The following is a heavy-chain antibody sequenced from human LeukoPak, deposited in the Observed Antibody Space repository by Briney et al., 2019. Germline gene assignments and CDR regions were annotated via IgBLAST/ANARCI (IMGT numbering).Heavy chain of an antibody. CDR3: ASSGYYSSFDY. D-gene: IGHD3-22*01. J-gene: IGHJ4*02. CDR2: IYYSGST. Sequence: SETLSLTCTVSGGSISSSSDYWGWIRQPPGKGLEWIGSIYYSGSTYYSPSLKRRVTISVDTSKNHQFSLKLSSVTAADTAVYYCASSGYYSSFDYWGQGTLVTVSS. V-gene: IGHV4-39*01. CDR1: GGSISSSSDY.